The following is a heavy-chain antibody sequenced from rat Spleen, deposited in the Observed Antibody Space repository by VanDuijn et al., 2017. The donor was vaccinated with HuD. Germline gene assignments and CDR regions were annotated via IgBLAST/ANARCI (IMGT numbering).Heavy chain of an antibody. J-gene: IGHJ2*01. CDR3: ARRHYGYTDYFDY. CDR1: GFTFTDYN. V-gene: IGHV5-29*01. D-gene: IGHD1-9*01. Sequence: EVQLVESDGGLVQPGRSLKLSCVASGFTFTDYNMAWVRQAPTTGLEWVATISFDGSSTYYRDSVKGRFTISRNNANSTLYLQMDSLRSEDTATYYCARRHYGYTDYFDYWGQGVMVTVSS. CDR2: ISFDGSST.